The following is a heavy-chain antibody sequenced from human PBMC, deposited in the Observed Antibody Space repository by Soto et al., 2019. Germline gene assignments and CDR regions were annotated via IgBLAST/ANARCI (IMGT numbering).Heavy chain of an antibody. CDR1: GGSFSCYY. D-gene: IGHD6-13*01. Sequence: SETLSLTCAVYGGSFSCYYWIWIRQPPGKGLEWIGEINHSGSTNYNPSLKSRVTISVDTSKNQFSLKLSSVTAEDTAVYYCAKHLGAAVWYYYGMDVWGQGTTVTVSS. CDR3: AKHLGAAVWYYYGMDV. CDR2: INHSGST. V-gene: IGHV4-34*01. J-gene: IGHJ6*02.